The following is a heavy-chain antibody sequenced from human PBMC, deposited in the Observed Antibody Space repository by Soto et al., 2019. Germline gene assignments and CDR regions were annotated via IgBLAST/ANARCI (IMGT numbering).Heavy chain of an antibody. V-gene: IGHV3-7*01. J-gene: IGHJ4*02. CDR3: ARRPGYSSGWFAD. CDR2: IKQDGSEK. Sequence: EVQLVESGGGLVQPGGSLRLSCAASGFTFSTYWMSWVRQAPGKGLEWLANIKQDGSEKYYVDSVKGRFTVSRDNAKNSLYLQMYSLRAEDTAVYYCARRPGYSSGWFADWGQGTLVTVS. D-gene: IGHD6-19*01. CDR1: GFTFSTYW.